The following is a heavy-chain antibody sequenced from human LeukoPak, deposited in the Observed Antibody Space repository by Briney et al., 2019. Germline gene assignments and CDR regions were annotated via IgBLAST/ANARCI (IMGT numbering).Heavy chain of an antibody. D-gene: IGHD5-18*01. CDR2: INHSGST. CDR1: GGSISSSPYY. V-gene: IGHV4-39*07. J-gene: IGHJ5*02. CDR3: ARGRLGVDTAIFYTQRKGRFDP. Sequence: SETLSLTCTVSGGSISSSPYYWGWIRQPPGKGLEWIGEINHSGSTNYNPSLKSRVTISVDTSKNQFSLKLSSVTAADTAVYYCARGRLGVDTAIFYTQRKGRFDPWGQGTLVTVSS.